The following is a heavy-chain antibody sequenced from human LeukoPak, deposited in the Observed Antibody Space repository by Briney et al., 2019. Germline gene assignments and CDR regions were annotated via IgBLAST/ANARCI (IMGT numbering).Heavy chain of an antibody. CDR3: ARDRYDSSGYPLKY. CDR1: GFTFGSYA. J-gene: IGHJ4*02. V-gene: IGHV3-30*04. Sequence: PGTSLRLSCAASGFTFGSYAMHWVRQAPGKGLEWVAVISYDGSSKYYADCVKGRFTISRDNSKNTLYLQMNSLGAEDTAVYYCARDRYDSSGYPLKYWGQGTLVTVSS. D-gene: IGHD3-22*01. CDR2: ISYDGSSK.